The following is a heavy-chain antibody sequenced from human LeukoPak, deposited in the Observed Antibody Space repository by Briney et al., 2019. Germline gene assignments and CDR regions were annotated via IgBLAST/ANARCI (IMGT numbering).Heavy chain of an antibody. V-gene: IGHV1-18*01. CDR1: GYTFTSYG. CDR3: ARVSYGDYSRGLDY. Sequence: ASVKVSCKASGYTFTSYGISWVRQALGQGLEWMGWISAYNGNTSYAQKLQGRVTMTTDTSTSTAYMELRSLRSDDTAVYYCARVSYGDYSRGLDYWGQGTLVTVSS. D-gene: IGHD4-17*01. J-gene: IGHJ4*02. CDR2: ISAYNGNT.